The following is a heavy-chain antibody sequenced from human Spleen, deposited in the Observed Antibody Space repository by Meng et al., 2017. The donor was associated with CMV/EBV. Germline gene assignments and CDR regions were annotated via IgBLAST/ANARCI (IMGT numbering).Heavy chain of an antibody. V-gene: IGHV4-34*01. CDR2: INHSGST. J-gene: IGHJ5*02. D-gene: IGHD6-13*01. Sequence: SETLSLTCAVYGGSFSGYYWTWIRQPPGKGLEWIGEINHSGSTNYNPSLKSRVTISVDTSKNLFSLRLSSVTASDTAVYYCARVKATSGSATVWFDPWGQGTLVTVSS. CDR1: GGSFSGYY. CDR3: ARVKATSGSATVWFDP.